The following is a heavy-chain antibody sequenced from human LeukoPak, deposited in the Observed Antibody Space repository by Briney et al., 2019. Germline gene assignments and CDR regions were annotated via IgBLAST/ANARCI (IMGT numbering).Heavy chain of an antibody. CDR2: IVVGSGNT. J-gene: IGHJ4*02. V-gene: IGHV1-58*02. CDR3: AADLYRGSYRIPYGY. CDR1: GFTFTSSA. D-gene: IGHD1-26*01. Sequence: SVKVSCKASGFTFTSSAMQWVRQARGQRLEWIGWIVVGSGNTNYAQKFQERVTITRDMSTSTAYMELSSLRSEDTAVYYCAADLYRGSYRIPYGYWGQGTLVTVSS.